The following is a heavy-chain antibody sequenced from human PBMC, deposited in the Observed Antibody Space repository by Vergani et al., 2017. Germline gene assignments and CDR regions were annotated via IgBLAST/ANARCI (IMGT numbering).Heavy chain of an antibody. CDR3: ARDSSITIFGVPLDV. CDR1: GGSINNGDYH. Sequence: QVQLQESGPGLVKPSQTLSLTCTVSGGSINNGDYHWSWIRQPPGKGLEWIGYIYYTGSTYYNPSLKSRVTISEDTSKNQFSLKLSSVTAADTAVYYCARDSSITIFGVPLDVWGKGTTVTVSS. V-gene: IGHV4-30-4*01. D-gene: IGHD3-3*01. J-gene: IGHJ6*04. CDR2: IYYTGST.